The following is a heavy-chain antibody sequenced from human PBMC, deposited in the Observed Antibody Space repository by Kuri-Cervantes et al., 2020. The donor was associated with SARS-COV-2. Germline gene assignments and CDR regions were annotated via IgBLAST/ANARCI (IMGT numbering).Heavy chain of an antibody. CDR2: ISSSGSTI. V-gene: IGHV3-11*04. D-gene: IGHD5-18*01. CDR3: ATGTAMVDY. J-gene: IGHJ4*02. CDR1: GFTFSDYY. Sequence: GESLKISCAASGFTFSDYYMSWIRQAPGKGLEWVSYISSSGSTIYYADSVKGRFTISRDNARNSLSLQMNSLRAEDTAMYYCATGTAMVDYWGQGTLVTVSS.